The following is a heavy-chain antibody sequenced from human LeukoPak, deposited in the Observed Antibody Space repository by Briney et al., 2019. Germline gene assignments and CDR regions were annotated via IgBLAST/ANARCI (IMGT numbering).Heavy chain of an antibody. D-gene: IGHD3-10*01. J-gene: IGHJ5*02. Sequence: GGSLRLSCAASGFTFSSYYMAWVRQAPGKGPEWVANVKQDGSTKNYVDSVKGRFTISRDNSKNTLYLQMNSLRAEDTAVYYCAKDYPWFGELYNWFDPWGQGTLVTVSS. CDR2: VKQDGSTK. CDR1: GFTFSSYY. CDR3: AKDYPWFGELYNWFDP. V-gene: IGHV3-7*03.